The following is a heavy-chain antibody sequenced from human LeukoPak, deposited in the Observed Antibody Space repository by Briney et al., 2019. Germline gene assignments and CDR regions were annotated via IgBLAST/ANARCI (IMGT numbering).Heavy chain of an antibody. CDR2: ISSSSSYI. J-gene: IGHJ4*02. CDR1: GFTFSSNS. Sequence: PGGSLRLSRAASGFTFSSNSMNWVRQAPGKGLEWVSPISSSSSYIYYADSVKGRFTISRDNAKNSLYLQMNSLRAEDTAVYYCARDSSWPTFDYWGQGTLVTVSS. D-gene: IGHD6-13*01. V-gene: IGHV3-21*01. CDR3: ARDSSWPTFDY.